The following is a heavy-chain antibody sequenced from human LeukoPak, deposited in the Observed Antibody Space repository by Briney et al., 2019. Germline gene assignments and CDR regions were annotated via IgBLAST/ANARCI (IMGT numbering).Heavy chain of an antibody. D-gene: IGHD3-3*01. Sequence: ASVKVSCKASGYTFTGYYMHWVRQAPGQGLEWMGWINPNSGGTNYAQKFQGRVTMTRDTSISTAYMELSRLRSDDTAVYYCARAYDFWSGSPADYWGQGTLVTVSS. CDR1: GYTFTGYY. V-gene: IGHV1-2*02. J-gene: IGHJ4*02. CDR3: ARAYDFWSGSPADY. CDR2: INPNSGGT.